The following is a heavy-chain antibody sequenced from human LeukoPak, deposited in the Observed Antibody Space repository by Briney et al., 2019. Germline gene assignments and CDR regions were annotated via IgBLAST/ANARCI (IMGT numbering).Heavy chain of an antibody. CDR3: ARDSPYYYGSGNYGMDV. Sequence: PGGSLRLSCAASGFTFSYYWMHWVRQAPGEGLVWVSRINDDGRTTTYADSVKGRITISRDNAKNTLYLQMNSLRAEDTAAYYCARDSPYYYGSGNYGMDVWGQGTTVTVSS. CDR1: GFTFSYYW. J-gene: IGHJ6*02. V-gene: IGHV3-74*03. CDR2: INDDGRTT. D-gene: IGHD3-10*01.